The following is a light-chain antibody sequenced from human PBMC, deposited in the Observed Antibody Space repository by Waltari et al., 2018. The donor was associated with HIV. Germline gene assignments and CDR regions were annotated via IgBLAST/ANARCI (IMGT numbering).Light chain of an antibody. V-gene: IGLV1-47*01. CDR3: AVWDDRLSAVV. Sequence: SVLTQPPSTSGTPGQMVTIPCSGNSPHIRNPYTYLYPPLPGTAPKFLIYRDTQRPSGVPDRFSGSKSGTSASLAISGLRSEDEADYYCAVWDDRLSAVVFGAGTKLTVL. CDR1: SPHIRNPY. CDR2: RDT. J-gene: IGLJ2*01.